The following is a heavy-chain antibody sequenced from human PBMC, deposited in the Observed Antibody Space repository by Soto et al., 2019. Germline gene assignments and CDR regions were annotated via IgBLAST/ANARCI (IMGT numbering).Heavy chain of an antibody. Sequence: ALETLSLPWTVSGGSISSGGYYWSWIRQHPGKGLEWIGYIYYSGSTYYNPSLKSRVTISVDTSKNQFSLKLSSVTAADTAVYYCARFYYGSGSYYPFFDYWGQGILVTVSS. D-gene: IGHD3-10*01. J-gene: IGHJ4*02. CDR3: ARFYYGSGSYYPFFDY. CDR1: GGSISSGGYY. CDR2: IYYSGST. V-gene: IGHV4-31*02.